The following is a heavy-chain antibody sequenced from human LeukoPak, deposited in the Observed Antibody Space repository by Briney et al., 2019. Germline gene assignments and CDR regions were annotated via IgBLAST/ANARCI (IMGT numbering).Heavy chain of an antibody. CDR1: GGSFSAYY. V-gene: IGHV4-34*01. D-gene: IGHD3-22*01. CDR3: ARGIRSYYDSSTYVPYYFDY. J-gene: IGHJ4*02. CDR2: INHSGSA. Sequence: SETLSLTCAAYGGSFSAYYWTWIRQPPGKGLEWIGEINHSGSAKYNPSLKSRVTISVDTSKNQFSLKLTSVTAADTAVYYCARGIRSYYDSSTYVPYYFDYWGQGTLVTVSS.